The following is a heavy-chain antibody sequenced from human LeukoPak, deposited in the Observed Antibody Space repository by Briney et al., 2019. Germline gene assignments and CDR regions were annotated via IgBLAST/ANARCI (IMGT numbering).Heavy chain of an antibody. CDR3: VRRRDYYGSGSYYRGTPIDY. CDR2: INHSGST. D-gene: IGHD3-10*01. Sequence: SSETLSLTCAVYGGSFSGYYWSWIRQPPGKGLEWIGEINHSGSTNYNPSLKSRVTISVDTSKNQFSLKLSSVTAADTAVYYCVRRRDYYGSGSYYRGTPIDYWGQGTLVTVSS. J-gene: IGHJ4*02. V-gene: IGHV4-34*01. CDR1: GGSFSGYY.